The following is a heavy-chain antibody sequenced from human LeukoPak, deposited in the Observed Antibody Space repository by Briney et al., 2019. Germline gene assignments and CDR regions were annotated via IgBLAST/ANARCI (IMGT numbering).Heavy chain of an antibody. CDR3: ARDLTMVRGAAGY. CDR1: GYTFTSYA. V-gene: IGHV1-3*01. Sequence: ASVKVSCKASGYTFTSYAMHWARQAPGQRLEWMGWINAGNGNTKYSQKFQGRVTITRDTSASTPYMELSSLRSEDTAVYYCARDLTMVRGAAGYWGQGTLVTVSS. CDR2: INAGNGNT. J-gene: IGHJ4*02. D-gene: IGHD3-10*01.